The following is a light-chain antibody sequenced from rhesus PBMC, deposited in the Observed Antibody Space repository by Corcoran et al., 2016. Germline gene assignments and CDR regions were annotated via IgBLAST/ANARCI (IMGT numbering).Light chain of an antibody. CDR2: KAS. V-gene: IGKV1-22*01. CDR1: QGISGW. J-gene: IGKJ1*01. Sequence: DIQMTQPPSPLSAPVGDTVTITCRARQGISGWLVWYQQKPGKAPKLLVYKASSLQSGVPSRFSGSGAGTDITLSINDVPSEDFATYCCQRSTSGPWTFVQGTKVEIK. CDR3: QRSTSGPWT.